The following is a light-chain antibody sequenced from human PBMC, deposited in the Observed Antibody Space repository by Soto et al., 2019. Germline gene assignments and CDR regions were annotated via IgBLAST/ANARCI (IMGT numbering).Light chain of an antibody. J-gene: IGKJ1*01. V-gene: IGKV1-39*01. CDR1: QSISSW. Sequence: GDRVTITCRASQSISSWLAWYQQKPGKAPNLLIYAASNLQSGVPSRFSGSGSGTDFTLTISSLQPEDFATYYCQQSYSTPVTFGQGTKVDIK. CDR2: AAS. CDR3: QQSYSTPVT.